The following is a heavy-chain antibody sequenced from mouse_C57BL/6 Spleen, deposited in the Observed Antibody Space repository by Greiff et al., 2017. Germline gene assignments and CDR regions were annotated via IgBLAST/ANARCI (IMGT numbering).Heavy chain of an antibody. V-gene: IGHV1-69*01. CDR2: IDPSDSYT. CDR3: ATGYYGNFCAMDD. D-gene: IGHD2-1*01. J-gene: IGHJ4*01. Sequence: QVQLQQPGAELVMPGASVKLSCKASGYTFTSYWMHWVKQRPGQGLEWIGEIDPSDSYTNYNQKFKGKSTLTVDKSSSTAYMQLSSLTSEDSAVYYCATGYYGNFCAMDDWGQGTSVTVSS. CDR1: GYTFTSYW.